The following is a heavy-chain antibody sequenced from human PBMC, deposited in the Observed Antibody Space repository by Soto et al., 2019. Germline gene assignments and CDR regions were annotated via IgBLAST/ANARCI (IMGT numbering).Heavy chain of an antibody. Sequence: PETLSLTCTVSGGSISSSSYYWGWIRQPPGKGPEWIGSIYCSGSPYYNPSLKRRVTMTRDTSISTAYMERSRLRSDGTAVYYWARSRERRNWFDPWGQGTLVTVSS. V-gene: IGHV4-39*01. CDR1: GGSISSSSYY. D-gene: IGHD1-1*01. CDR3: ARSRERRNWFDP. J-gene: IGHJ5*02. CDR2: IYCSGSP.